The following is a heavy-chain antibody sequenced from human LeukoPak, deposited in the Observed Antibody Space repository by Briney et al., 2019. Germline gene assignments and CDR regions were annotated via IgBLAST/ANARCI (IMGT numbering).Heavy chain of an antibody. V-gene: IGHV3-64*01. Sequence: GGSLRLSCAASGFTFSSYAMHWVRRAPGKGLEYVSAISSNGGSTYYANSVKGRFTISRDNSKNTLYLQMGSLRAEDMAVYYCARVNSGGIAAAGTFDYWGQGTLVTVSS. CDR1: GFTFSSYA. CDR3: ARVNSGGIAAAGTFDY. D-gene: IGHD6-13*01. J-gene: IGHJ4*02. CDR2: ISSNGGST.